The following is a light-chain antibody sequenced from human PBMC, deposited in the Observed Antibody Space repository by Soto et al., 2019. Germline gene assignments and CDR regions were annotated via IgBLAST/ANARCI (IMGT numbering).Light chain of an antibody. Sequence: IQLTQSPSSLSASVGDKVTITCRASRYVNTYLNWYQQRPGKAPKVLIYASTTLQSGVPSRFSGSGSGTYFTLTSSSLQPEDFGTYYCQQSYSSPTVGQGTKVEIK. CDR3: QQSYSSPT. J-gene: IGKJ1*01. CDR1: RYVNTY. CDR2: AST. V-gene: IGKV1-39*01.